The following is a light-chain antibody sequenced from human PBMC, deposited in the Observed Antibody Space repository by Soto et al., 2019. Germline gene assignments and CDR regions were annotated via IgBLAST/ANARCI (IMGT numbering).Light chain of an antibody. CDR3: QQSNNTPYT. Sequence: DIQMTQSPSSLSASVGDRVTITCRASQRISRHLNWYQQKPGKAHNLLIYAASSLQSGVPSRFSGSGSGTDFTLSISSLQPEDFATYYCQQSNNTPYTFGQGTKLEIK. V-gene: IGKV1-39*01. CDR1: QRISRH. CDR2: AAS. J-gene: IGKJ2*01.